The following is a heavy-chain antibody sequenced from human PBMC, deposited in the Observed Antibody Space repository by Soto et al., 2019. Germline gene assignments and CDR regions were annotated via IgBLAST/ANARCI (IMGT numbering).Heavy chain of an antibody. D-gene: IGHD2-8*01. CDR1: GFTFSSYA. V-gene: IGHV3-30-3*01. Sequence: QVQLVESGGGVVQPGRSLRLSCAASGFTFSSYAMHWVRQAPGKGLEWVAVISYDGSNKYYADSVKGRFTISRDNSKNVMYLQMSSLGAAETAVYYCARGSPCTHGVCYRPPTYNCLDPWGQGTLVTVSP. J-gene: IGHJ5*02. CDR3: ARGSPCTHGVCYRPPTYNCLDP. CDR2: ISYDGSNK.